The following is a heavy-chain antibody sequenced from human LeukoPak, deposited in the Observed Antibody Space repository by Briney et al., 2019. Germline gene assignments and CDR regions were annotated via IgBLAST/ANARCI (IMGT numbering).Heavy chain of an antibody. V-gene: IGHV4-59*01. CDR3: ARGAAPGYSSSWYNSN. Sequence: SETLSLTCTVSGGSISSYYWSWIRQPPGKGLEWIGYIYYSGSTNYNPSLKSRVTISVDTSKNQFSLKLSSVTAADTVVYYCARGAAPGYSSSWYNSNWGQGTLVTVSS. CDR1: GGSISSYY. J-gene: IGHJ4*02. CDR2: IYYSGST. D-gene: IGHD6-13*01.